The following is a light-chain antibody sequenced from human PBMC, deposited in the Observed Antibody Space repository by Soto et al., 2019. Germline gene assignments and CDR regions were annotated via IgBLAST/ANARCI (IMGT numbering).Light chain of an antibody. CDR2: KDS. J-gene: IGLJ2*01. V-gene: IGLV3-25*03. Sequence: SYELTQPPSVSVSPGQTARITCSGDALPKQYAYWYQQKPGQAPVLVIYKDSERPSGIPERFSGSSSGTTVTLTISGVQAEDEADYYCQSADSSGTVVFGGGTNSPS. CDR1: ALPKQY. CDR3: QSADSSGTVV.